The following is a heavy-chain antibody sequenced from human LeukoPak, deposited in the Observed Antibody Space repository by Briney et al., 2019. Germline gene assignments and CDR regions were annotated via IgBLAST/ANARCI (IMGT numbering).Heavy chain of an antibody. V-gene: IGHV4-59*01. J-gene: IGHJ4*02. Sequence: PSETLSLTCTVSGGSISSYYWSWIRQPPGKGLEWIGYIYYSGSTNYNPSLKSRVTISVDTSKNQFSLKLSSVTAADTAVYYCATEKAVAGTFDYWGQGTLVTVSS. CDR3: ATEKAVAGTFDY. CDR2: IYYSGST. CDR1: GGSISSYY. D-gene: IGHD6-19*01.